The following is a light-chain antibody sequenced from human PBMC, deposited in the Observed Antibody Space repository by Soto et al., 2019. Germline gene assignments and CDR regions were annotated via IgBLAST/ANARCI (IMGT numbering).Light chain of an antibody. Sequence: DIQMTPSPSSLSTSVLYIVTITCRASQGISNYLAWYQQKPGKVPKLLIYAASTLQSGVPSRFSGSGSGTDFTLTISCLQSEDFATYYCQKYYSYPINFGQGTKVDIK. J-gene: IGKJ1*01. CDR1: QGISNY. CDR2: AAS. V-gene: IGKV1-27*01. CDR3: QKYYSYPIN.